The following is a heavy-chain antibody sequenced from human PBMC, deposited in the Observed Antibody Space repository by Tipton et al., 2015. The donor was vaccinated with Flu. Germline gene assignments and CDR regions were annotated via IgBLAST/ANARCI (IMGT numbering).Heavy chain of an antibody. CDR2: INYGGSS. J-gene: IGHJ4*02. CDR1: GGSFNGYY. D-gene: IGHD3-10*01. Sequence: TLSLTCAVYGGSFNGYYWTWIRQSPGKGLEWIGEINYGGSSTYHPSLRSRLTLSIDTSKNEFSLKLSSVTAADTAVYYCARGSGSGTYVIFYFWGQGTLVTVSS. V-gene: IGHV4-34*01. CDR3: ARGSGSGTYVIFYF.